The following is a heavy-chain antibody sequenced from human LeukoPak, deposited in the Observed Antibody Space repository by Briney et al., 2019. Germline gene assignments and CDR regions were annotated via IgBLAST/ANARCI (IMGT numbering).Heavy chain of an antibody. V-gene: IGHV4-31*11. CDR3: TRKRVGRYYYDSRDDAFDI. CDR2: IYYSGSI. Sequence: PSETLSLTCAVYGGSFSGYYWSWIRQHPGKGLEWIGYIYYSGSIYYKPSLKSRVTISVDTSKNQFSLKLNSVTAADTAVYYCTRKRVGRYYYDSRDDAFDIWGPGTMVTVSS. J-gene: IGHJ3*02. CDR1: GGSFSGYY. D-gene: IGHD3-22*01.